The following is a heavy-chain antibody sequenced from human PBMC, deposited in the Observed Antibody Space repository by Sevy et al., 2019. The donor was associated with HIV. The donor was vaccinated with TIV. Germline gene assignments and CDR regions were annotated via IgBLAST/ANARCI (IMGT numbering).Heavy chain of an antibody. D-gene: IGHD1-26*01. CDR3: ARHKAPAGTYFDY. Sequence: SETLSLTCAVSGSSINSIYYWGWIRQPPGKGLEWIGTIYHGGSTYYNPSLKSRVTISVDTSKNQFSLKVTSVTAADTAVYFCARHKAPAGTYFDYWGRGTLVTVS. J-gene: IGHJ4*02. CDR1: GSSINSIYY. CDR2: IYHGGST. V-gene: IGHV4-38-2*01.